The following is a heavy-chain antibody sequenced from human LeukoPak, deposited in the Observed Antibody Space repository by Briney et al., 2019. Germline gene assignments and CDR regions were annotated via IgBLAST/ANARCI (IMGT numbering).Heavy chain of an antibody. D-gene: IGHD2-2*01. Sequence: ASVKVSCKASGYTFTSYGISWVRQAPGQGLEWMGWISAYNGNTNYAQKLQGRVTMTTDTSTSTAYMELRSLGSDDTAVYYCARLFNYCSSTSCYGPNFDYWGQGTLVTVSS. J-gene: IGHJ4*02. CDR2: ISAYNGNT. CDR3: ARLFNYCSSTSCYGPNFDY. V-gene: IGHV1-18*04. CDR1: GYTFTSYG.